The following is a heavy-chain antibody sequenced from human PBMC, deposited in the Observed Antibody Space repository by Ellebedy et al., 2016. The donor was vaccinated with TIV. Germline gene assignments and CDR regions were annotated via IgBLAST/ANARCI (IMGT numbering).Heavy chain of an antibody. Sequence: MPSETLSVTCTVSGGSISSYYWSWIRQPPGKGLEWIGYIYYSGSTNYNPSLKSRVTISVDTSKTQFFLKLTSVTAADTAVYYCARGYSEPFVFHFYSYHYVMDVWGQGTTVTVSS. J-gene: IGHJ6*02. CDR3: ARGYSEPFVFHFYSYHYVMDV. D-gene: IGHD1-1*01. CDR2: IYYSGST. V-gene: IGHV4-59*01. CDR1: GGSISSYY.